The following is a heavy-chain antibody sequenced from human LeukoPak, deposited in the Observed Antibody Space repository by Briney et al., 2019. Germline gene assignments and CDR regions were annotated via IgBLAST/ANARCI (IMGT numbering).Heavy chain of an antibody. CDR1: GGSISSYY. J-gene: IGHJ4*02. D-gene: IGHD3-10*01. Sequence: SETLSLTCTVSGGSISSYYWGWIRQPPGKGLEWIGSIYYSGSTYYNPSLKSRVTISVDTSKNQFSLKLSSVTAADTAVYYCARRYYYGSGGFDYWGQGTLVTVSS. CDR3: ARRYYYGSGGFDY. V-gene: IGHV4-39*01. CDR2: IYYSGST.